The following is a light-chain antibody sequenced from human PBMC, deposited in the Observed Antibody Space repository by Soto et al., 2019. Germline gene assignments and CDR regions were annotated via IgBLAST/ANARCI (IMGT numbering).Light chain of an antibody. CDR1: QSVSSN. Sequence: EIVMTQSPATLSVSPGERATLSCRASQSVSSNLAGYQQKPGQAPRLLIYGASTRAAGIPARFSGCGSGTEFTLTISSRQSEDFAFYYCQQYNNWPPLTFGQGTKLEIK. V-gene: IGKV3-15*01. J-gene: IGKJ2*01. CDR2: GAS. CDR3: QQYNNWPPLT.